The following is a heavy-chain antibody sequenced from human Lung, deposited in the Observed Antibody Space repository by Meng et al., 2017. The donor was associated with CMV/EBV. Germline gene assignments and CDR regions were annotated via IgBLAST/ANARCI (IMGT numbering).Heavy chain of an antibody. J-gene: IGHJ6*02. D-gene: IGHD2/OR15-2a*01. Sequence: GGSLRLXCAASGFTFDDYAMHWVRQAPGKGLEWVSGITWNSGTIVYADSVKGRFTISRDNAKSSLFLQMNSLRAEDTALYYCAKGSDFRSHYYYGMDVLGHGXTVTVSS. CDR2: ITWNSGTI. V-gene: IGHV3-9*01. CDR1: GFTFDDYA. CDR3: AKGSDFRSHYYYGMDV.